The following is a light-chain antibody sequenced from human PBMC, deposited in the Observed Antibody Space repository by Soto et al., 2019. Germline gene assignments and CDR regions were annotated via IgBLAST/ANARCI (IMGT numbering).Light chain of an antibody. CDR1: SSDVGGYNY. V-gene: IGLV2-14*01. CDR2: DVS. Sequence: QSALTQPASVSGSPGQSITISCTGTSSDVGGYNYVSWYQQHPGKAPKLMIYDVSNRPSGVSNRFSGSKSGNTASLTISGRQAEDEADDYCSSYTSSSTLVVFGGGTQLTVL. CDR3: SSYTSSSTLVV. J-gene: IGLJ2*01.